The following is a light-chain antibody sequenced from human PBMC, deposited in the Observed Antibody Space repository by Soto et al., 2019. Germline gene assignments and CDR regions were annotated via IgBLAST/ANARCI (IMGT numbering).Light chain of an antibody. V-gene: IGKV3-20*01. J-gene: IGKJ1*01. CDR2: GAS. CDR1: QSISSNY. CDR3: QQYGSWT. Sequence: EIVLTQSPGTLSVSPGERATLSCRASQSISSNYLAWYQQKPGQAPSLLIYGASSRATGIPDRFSGSGSGTDFTLTISRPEPEDSAIYYWQQYGSWTFGQGTKVEIK.